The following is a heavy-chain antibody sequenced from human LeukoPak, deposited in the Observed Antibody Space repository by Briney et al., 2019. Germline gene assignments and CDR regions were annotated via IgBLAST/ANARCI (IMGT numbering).Heavy chain of an antibody. D-gene: IGHD6-6*01. CDR1: GFTFSSYA. CDR3: AKWGSSSSDF. J-gene: IGHJ6*02. Sequence: PGGSLRLSCAASGFTFSSYAMSWVRQAPGKGLEWVSAISGSGGSTYYADSVKGRFTISRENSKNALYLKMNSLRAEDTAVYYCAKWGSSSSDFWGQGPRSPSP. V-gene: IGHV3-23*01. CDR2: ISGSGGST.